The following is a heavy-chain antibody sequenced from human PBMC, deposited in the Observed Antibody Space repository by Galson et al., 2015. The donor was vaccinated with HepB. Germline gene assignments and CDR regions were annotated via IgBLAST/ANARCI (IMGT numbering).Heavy chain of an antibody. J-gene: IGHJ5*02. CDR2: FDPEDGET. CDR1: GYTLTELS. Sequence: SVKVSCKVSGYTLTELSMHWVRQAPGKGLEWMGGFDPEDGETIYAQKFQGRVTITADKSTSTAYMELSSLRSEDTAVYYCASSVPHARQWPKYNWFDPWGQGTLVTVSS. V-gene: IGHV1-24*01. CDR3: ASSVPHARQWPKYNWFDP. D-gene: IGHD6-19*01.